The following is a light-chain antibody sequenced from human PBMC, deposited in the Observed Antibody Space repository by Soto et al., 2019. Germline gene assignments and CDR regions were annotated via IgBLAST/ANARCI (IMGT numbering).Light chain of an antibody. CDR1: SSDVGGYNY. CDR3: SSYAGSDNFPYV. V-gene: IGLV2-8*01. CDR2: GVS. Sequence: QSALTQPPSASGSPGQSVTISCTGTSSDVGGYNYVSWYQQHPGKAPKLMIYGVSKRPSGVPDRFSGSKSGNTASLTVSGLQAEDEADYYCSSYAGSDNFPYVFGTGTKLTVL. J-gene: IGLJ1*01.